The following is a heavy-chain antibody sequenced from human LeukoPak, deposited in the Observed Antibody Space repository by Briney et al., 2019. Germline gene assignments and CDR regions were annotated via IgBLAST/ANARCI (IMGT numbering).Heavy chain of an antibody. J-gene: IGHJ4*02. Sequence: GESLKISCKGSGYSFTNYWIGWVRQMPGKGLKWMGIIYPGDSDTRYSPSFQGQVTISADKSISTAYLQWSSLKASDTAMYYCARTRTIIPTVYAIQDFDYWGQGTLVTVSS. D-gene: IGHD2-8*01. CDR2: IYPGDSDT. CDR1: GYSFTNYW. V-gene: IGHV5-51*01. CDR3: ARTRTIIPTVYAIQDFDY.